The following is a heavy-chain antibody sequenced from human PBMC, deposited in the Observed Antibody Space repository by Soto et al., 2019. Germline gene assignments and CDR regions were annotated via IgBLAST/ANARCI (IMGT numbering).Heavy chain of an antibody. V-gene: IGHV1-3*01. CDR2: INGGNGNT. Sequence: ASVKVSCKASGYTFTNYAMHWVRQAPGQRPEWMGWINGGNGNTKYSQKFRDRVTITRDTSASTAYTELSSLTSEDAGVYYCARDGAVTGNINFDYWGQGTPVTVSS. CDR1: GYTFTNYA. D-gene: IGHD6-19*01. CDR3: ARDGAVTGNINFDY. J-gene: IGHJ4*02.